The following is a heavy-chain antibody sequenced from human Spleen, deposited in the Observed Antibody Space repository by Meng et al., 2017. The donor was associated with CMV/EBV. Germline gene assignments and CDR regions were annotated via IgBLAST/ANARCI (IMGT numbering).Heavy chain of an antibody. CDR3: AKTGYTYGCDY. V-gene: IGHV3-7*01. CDR1: GFTFSNNW. D-gene: IGHD5-18*01. CDR2: IKQDGTQK. Sequence: GESLKISCVGSGFTFSNNWMTWVRQAPGQGLEWVACIKQDGTQKYYADSVEGRFTVSRDNAKNTLYLQMNSLRDEDTAVYYCAKTGYTYGCDYWGQGTLVTVSS. J-gene: IGHJ4*02.